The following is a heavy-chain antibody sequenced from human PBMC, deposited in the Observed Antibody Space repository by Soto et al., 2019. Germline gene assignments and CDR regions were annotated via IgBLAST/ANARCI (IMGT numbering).Heavy chain of an antibody. CDR2: IYYSGST. V-gene: IGHV4-31*03. CDR1: GGSISSCGYY. D-gene: IGHD3-3*01. J-gene: IGHJ4*02. Sequence: PSETLSLTCTVSGGSISSCGYYWSWIRQHPGKGLEWIGYIYYSGSTYYNPSLKSRVTLSVDTSKNQFSLKLSSVTAADTAVYYFAIVIRDFWSGYYGPFDYWGQGTLVTVSS. CDR3: AIVIRDFWSGYYGPFDY.